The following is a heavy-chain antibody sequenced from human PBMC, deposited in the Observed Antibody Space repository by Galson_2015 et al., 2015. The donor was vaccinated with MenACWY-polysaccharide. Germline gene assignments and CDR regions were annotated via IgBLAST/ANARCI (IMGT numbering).Heavy chain of an antibody. CDR3: ANPGLSTGRASDVDF. D-gene: IGHD2-2*01. J-gene: IGHJ4*02. CDR2: ISGSGAST. CDR1: GFTFHSYT. Sequence: SLRLSCAVSGFTFHSYTMSWVRQAPGKGLEWVSGISGSGASTYYADSVKGRFTISRDNSRNTLYLQMNSLRAEDTAIYYCANPGLSTGRASDVDFWGQGTRVTVSS. V-gene: IGHV3-23*01.